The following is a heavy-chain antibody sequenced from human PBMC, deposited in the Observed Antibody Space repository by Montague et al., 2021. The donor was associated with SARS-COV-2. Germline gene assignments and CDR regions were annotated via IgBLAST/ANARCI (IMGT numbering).Heavy chain of an antibody. V-gene: IGHV4-34*01. CDR3: ARGARQGYGFRLGSFDS. D-gene: IGHD3-10*01. J-gene: IGHJ4*02. CDR1: GGSFSGYY. CDR2: ISHSGST. Sequence: SETLSLTCAVYGGSFSGYYWNWIRQPPGKGLEWIGEISHSGSTNYNPSLKSRVTMSVDTSKNQFSLKLSSVTATDTAVYYCARGARQGYGFRLGSFDSWGQGTLVTVPS.